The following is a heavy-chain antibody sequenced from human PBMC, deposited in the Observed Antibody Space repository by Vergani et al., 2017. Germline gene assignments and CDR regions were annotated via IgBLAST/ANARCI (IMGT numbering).Heavy chain of an antibody. CDR3: AGVMYRDEASTGYRLEGMDI. J-gene: IGHJ6*02. D-gene: IGHD3-9*01. Sequence: QVQLEESGPGLVKPSETLSLTCTVSGGSFNTYYWSWIRQSPGKGLEWIGYIYSTGSTNYNPSLNSRVTMSVDRSKNQFSLKLRFVTAADTAVYFCAGVMYRDEASTGYRLEGMDIWGQGTTVTISS. CDR1: GGSFNTYY. V-gene: IGHV4-59*13. CDR2: IYSTGST.